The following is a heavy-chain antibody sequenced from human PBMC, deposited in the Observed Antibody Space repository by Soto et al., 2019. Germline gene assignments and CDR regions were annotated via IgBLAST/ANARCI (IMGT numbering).Heavy chain of an antibody. CDR1: GFTFSSYA. V-gene: IGHV3-30-3*01. J-gene: IGHJ5*02. CDR2: ISYDGSNK. CDR3: AREDMPGDWFDP. Sequence: QVQLVESGGGVVQPGRSLRLSCAASGFTFSSYAMHWVRQAPGKGLEWVAVISYDGSNKYYADSGKGRFTISRDNSKNTLYLQMNSLRAEDTAVYYCAREDMPGDWFDPWGQGTLVTVSS. D-gene: IGHD2-2*01.